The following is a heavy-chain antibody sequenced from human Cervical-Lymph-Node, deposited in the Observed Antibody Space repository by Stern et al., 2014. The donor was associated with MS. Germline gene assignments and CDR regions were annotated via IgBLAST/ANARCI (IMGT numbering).Heavy chain of an antibody. J-gene: IGHJ4*02. CDR3: ARDYGDYAFDY. Sequence: EVQLVESGAEVKKPGESLKISCKGSGYSFTANWIAWVRQMPGKGLAWMGIIYPGASDTRYSPSFQGQVTISADKSISTAYLQWSSLKASDTAMYYCARDYGDYAFDYWGQGTLVTVSS. V-gene: IGHV5-51*01. D-gene: IGHD4-17*01. CDR1: GYSFTANW. CDR2: IYPGASDT.